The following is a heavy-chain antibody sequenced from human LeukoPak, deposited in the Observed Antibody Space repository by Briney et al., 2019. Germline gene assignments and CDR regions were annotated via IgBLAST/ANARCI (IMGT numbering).Heavy chain of an antibody. D-gene: IGHD3-22*01. CDR2: ISASAGST. CDR1: GFAFSIYG. Sequence: GGSLRLSCAASGFAFSIYGMSWVRQAPGKGLEWVSGISASAGSTYYADSVKGRFTISRDNSKNTVYLQVSSLRAEDTALYYCAIDPADYYETNSLDFWGQGTPVTVSS. V-gene: IGHV3-23*01. CDR3: AIDPADYYETNSLDF. J-gene: IGHJ4*02.